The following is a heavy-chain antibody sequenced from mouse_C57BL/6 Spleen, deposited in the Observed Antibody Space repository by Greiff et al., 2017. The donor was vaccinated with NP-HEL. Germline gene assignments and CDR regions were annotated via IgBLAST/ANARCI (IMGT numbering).Heavy chain of an antibody. D-gene: IGHD1-1*01. Sequence: VKLLESGPGLVAPSQSLSISCTASGFSFTRYCVAWVRQPPGKGLEWVGVILGGGSTNYNSALMSRLSISKDNSKSQVFLKMNSLQTDDTAMYYCASGVDTGMDYWGQGTSVTVSS. CDR3: ASGVDTGMDY. V-gene: IGHV2-9*01. J-gene: IGHJ4*01. CDR1: GFSFTRYC. CDR2: ILGGGST.